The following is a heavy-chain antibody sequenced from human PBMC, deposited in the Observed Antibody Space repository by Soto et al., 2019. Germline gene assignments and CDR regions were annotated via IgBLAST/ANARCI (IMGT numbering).Heavy chain of an antibody. J-gene: IGHJ4*02. D-gene: IGHD2-8*01. CDR1: GFTFSSYA. V-gene: IGHV3-23*01. Sequence: EVQMLESGGGLVQPGGSLRLSCAASGFTFSSYAMSWVRQAPGKGLDWVSAISGSDGSTYYADSVKGRFTISRDNSKNTLYLQMNSLRAEDTAVYYCAKGPGMYSDFDYWGQGTLVTVPS. CDR3: AKGPGMYSDFDY. CDR2: ISGSDGST.